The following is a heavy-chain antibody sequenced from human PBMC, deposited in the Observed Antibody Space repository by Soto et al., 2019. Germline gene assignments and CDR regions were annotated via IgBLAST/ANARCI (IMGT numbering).Heavy chain of an antibody. Sequence: ASVKVSCKASGYTFTRYYMHWVRQAPGQGLEWMGWINPNSGGTNYAQKFQGWVTMTRDTSISTAYMELSRLRSDDTAVYYCARAEFGVAGDFDYWGQGTRVTVSS. V-gene: IGHV1-2*04. J-gene: IGHJ4*02. CDR1: GYTFTRYY. CDR3: ARAEFGVAGDFDY. D-gene: IGHD3-3*01. CDR2: INPNSGGT.